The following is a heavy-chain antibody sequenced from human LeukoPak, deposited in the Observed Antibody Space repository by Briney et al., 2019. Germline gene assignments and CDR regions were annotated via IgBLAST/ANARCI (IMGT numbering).Heavy chain of an antibody. D-gene: IGHD1-14*01. CDR3: ARDFDLRISHKSNQYGMDV. J-gene: IGHJ6*02. Sequence: ASVKVSCKASRYTFTSYDISWVRQATGQGLEWMGWMNPNSGNTGYAQKFQGRVTMTRNTSISTAYMELSSLRSEDTAVYYCARDFDLRISHKSNQYGMDVWGQGTTVTVSS. CDR2: MNPNSGNT. CDR1: RYTFTSYD. V-gene: IGHV1-8*01.